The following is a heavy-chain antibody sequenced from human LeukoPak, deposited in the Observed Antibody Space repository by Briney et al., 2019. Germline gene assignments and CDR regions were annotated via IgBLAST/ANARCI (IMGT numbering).Heavy chain of an antibody. V-gene: IGHV4-39*01. CDR3: ARHRVATIND. CDR2: IYYSGST. CDR1: GCSISSSSYY. D-gene: IGHD5-24*01. Sequence: PSETLSLTCTVSGCSISSSSYYWGWIRQPPGKGLEWIGSIYYSGSTYYNPSLKSRVTISVDTSKNQFSLKLSSVTAADTAVYYCARHRVATINDWGQGTLVTVSS. J-gene: IGHJ4*02.